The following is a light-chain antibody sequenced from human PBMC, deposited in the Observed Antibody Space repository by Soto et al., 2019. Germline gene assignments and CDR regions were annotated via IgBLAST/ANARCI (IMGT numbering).Light chain of an antibody. CDR2: GAS. CDR3: QQYDTSPPLT. Sequence: EIVLTQSPGTLSLSPGDRATLSCRASQSVTSNYLAWYQQKPGQAPRLLLYGASRRAIGIPDRFSGSGSGTDFPITISRLEPEGFAVYYCQQYDTSPPLTFGGGTKVEIK. J-gene: IGKJ4*01. CDR1: QSVTSNY. V-gene: IGKV3-20*01.